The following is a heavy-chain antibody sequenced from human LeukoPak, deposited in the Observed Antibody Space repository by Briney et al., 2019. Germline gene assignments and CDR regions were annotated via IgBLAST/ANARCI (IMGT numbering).Heavy chain of an antibody. Sequence: LETLSLTCTVSGGSISRYYWSWIRQPPGKGLGWIGYIYYSGSTNYNPSLKSRVTISVDTSKNQFSLKLSSVTAADTAVYYCARGEAATPLIDYWGQGTLVTVSS. CDR3: ARGEAATPLIDY. CDR1: GGSISRYY. CDR2: IYYSGST. V-gene: IGHV4-59*01. J-gene: IGHJ4*02. D-gene: IGHD2-15*01.